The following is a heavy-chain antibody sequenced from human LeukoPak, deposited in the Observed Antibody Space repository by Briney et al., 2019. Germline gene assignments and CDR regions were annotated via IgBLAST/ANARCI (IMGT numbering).Heavy chain of an antibody. Sequence: GGSLRLSCAASGFTFSSYGMNWVRQAPGKGLEWVSSISSSSSYIYYADSVKGRFTISRDNAKNSLYLQMNSLRAEDTAVYYCARAPIYGSGSYYYYYYYMDVWGKGTTVTVSS. CDR2: ISSSSSYI. CDR3: ARAPIYGSGSYYYYYYYMDV. CDR1: GFTFSSYG. D-gene: IGHD3-10*01. J-gene: IGHJ6*03. V-gene: IGHV3-21*01.